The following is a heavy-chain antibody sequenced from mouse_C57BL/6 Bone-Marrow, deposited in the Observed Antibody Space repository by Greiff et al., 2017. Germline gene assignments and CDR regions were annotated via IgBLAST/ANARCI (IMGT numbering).Heavy chain of an antibody. J-gene: IGHJ3*01. Sequence: QVQLQQSGPELVKPGASVKISCKASGYSFTSYYIHWVKQRPGQGLEWIGWIYPGSGNTKYNEKFKGKATLTADTSSSTAYMQLSSLTSEDSAFYYCARTWLLPLFAYWGQGTLVTVSA. CDR2: IYPGSGNT. V-gene: IGHV1-66*01. CDR1: GYSFTSYY. CDR3: ARTWLLPLFAY. D-gene: IGHD2-3*01.